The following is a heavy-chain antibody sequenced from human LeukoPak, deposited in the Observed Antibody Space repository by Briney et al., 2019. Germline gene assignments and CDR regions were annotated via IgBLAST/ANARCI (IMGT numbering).Heavy chain of an antibody. CDR1: GFTFSSYG. CDR3: ARQKGVQLWPFDY. D-gene: IGHD5-18*01. Sequence: GGSLRLSCAASGFTFSSYGMHWVRQAAGKGLEWVAVIWYDGSNKYYADSVKGRFTISRDNSKNTLYLQMTSLRAEDTAVYYCARQKGVQLWPFDYWGQGTLVTVSS. CDR2: IWYDGSNK. J-gene: IGHJ4*02. V-gene: IGHV3-33*01.